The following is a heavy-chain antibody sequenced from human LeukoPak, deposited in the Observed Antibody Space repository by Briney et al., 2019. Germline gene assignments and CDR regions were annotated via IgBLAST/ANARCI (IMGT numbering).Heavy chain of an antibody. CDR1: GGSISSGGYS. CDR3: ARGYDVLTGHDYFDY. V-gene: IGHV4-30-2*01. Sequence: SETLSLTCAVSGGSISSGGYSWSWIRQPPGKALEWSGYIYHDGITYYNPSLKSRVTISVDGSRTQFSLKLNSVTAADTAVYYCARGYDVLTGHDYFDYWGQGTLVTVSS. D-gene: IGHD3-9*01. J-gene: IGHJ4*02. CDR2: IYHDGIT.